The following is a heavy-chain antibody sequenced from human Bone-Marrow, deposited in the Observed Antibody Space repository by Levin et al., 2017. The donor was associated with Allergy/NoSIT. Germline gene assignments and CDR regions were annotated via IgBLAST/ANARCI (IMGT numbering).Heavy chain of an antibody. Sequence: TPKHPGKGLEWIGYIYYSGSTYYNPSLKSRVTISVDTSKNQFSLKLSSVTAADTAVYYCARGGYSSSWYVGPYYDYGMDVWGQGTTVTVSS. D-gene: IGHD6-13*01. CDR3: ARGGYSSSWYVGPYYDYGMDV. CDR2: IYYSGST. V-gene: IGHV4-31*02. J-gene: IGHJ6*02.